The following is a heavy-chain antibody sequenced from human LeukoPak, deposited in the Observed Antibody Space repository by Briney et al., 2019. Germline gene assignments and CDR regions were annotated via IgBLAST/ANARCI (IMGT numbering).Heavy chain of an antibody. V-gene: IGHV4-31*03. Sequence: SETLSLTCTVSGGSISGGNSYWSWIRQLPGKGLEWIGSGTTYYNPSLKSRITISVDTSKNQFSLKLRSVTAADTAVYYCARDLGYGFDSWGQGALVTVSP. J-gene: IGHJ4*02. CDR3: ARDLGYGFDS. CDR2: SGTT. D-gene: IGHD5-12*01. CDR1: GGSISGGNSY.